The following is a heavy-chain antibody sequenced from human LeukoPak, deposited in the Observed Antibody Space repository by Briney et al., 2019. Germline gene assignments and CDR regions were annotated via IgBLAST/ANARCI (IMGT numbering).Heavy chain of an antibody. CDR3: ATDQGVYSSGWYSY. D-gene: IGHD6-19*01. CDR1: GYIFTGHY. J-gene: IGHJ4*02. V-gene: IGHV1-24*01. CDR2: FDPEDGET. Sequence: ASVKVSCKASGYIFTGHYIYWVRQAPGKGLEWMGGFDPEDGETIYAQKFQGRVTMTEDTSTDTAYMELSSLRSEDTAVYYCATDQGVYSSGWYSYWGQGTLVTVSS.